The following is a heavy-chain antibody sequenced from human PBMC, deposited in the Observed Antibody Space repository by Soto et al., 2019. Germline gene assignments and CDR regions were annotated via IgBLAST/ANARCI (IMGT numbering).Heavy chain of an antibody. D-gene: IGHD3-22*01. CDR1: GFTFSSYS. Sequence: EVQLVESGGGLVKPGGSLRLSCAASGFTFSSYSMNWVRQAPGKGLEWVSSISSSSSYIYYADSVKGRFTISRDNAKNSLYLQMNSLRAEDTAVYYCARGYYDSSGYYYQPPLRLGGMDVWGQGTTVTVSS. CDR2: ISSSSSYI. V-gene: IGHV3-21*01. J-gene: IGHJ6*02. CDR3: ARGYYDSSGYYYQPPLRLGGMDV.